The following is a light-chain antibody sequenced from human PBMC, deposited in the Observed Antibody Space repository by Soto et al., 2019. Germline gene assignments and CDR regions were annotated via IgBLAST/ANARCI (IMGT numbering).Light chain of an antibody. V-gene: IGKV1-39*01. CDR3: QQNYTFPWT. CDR2: TAS. CDR1: QGISDY. J-gene: IGKJ1*01. Sequence: DIRMTQSPSSLSASVGDTVTITCRASQGISDYLSWFQHKPGEAPKLLIYTASSLQGGVPLRFSGAGSRTDFSLTISGLQHEDSETYYCQQNYTFPWTFGQGTKVDIK.